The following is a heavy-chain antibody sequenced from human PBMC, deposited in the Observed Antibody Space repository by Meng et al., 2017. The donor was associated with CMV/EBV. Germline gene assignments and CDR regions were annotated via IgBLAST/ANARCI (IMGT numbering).Heavy chain of an antibody. CDR3: ATQPLYCSSTSCYFSY. V-gene: IGHV1-18*01. CDR2: ISAYNGNT. Sequence: ASVKVSCKASGYTFTSYGISWVRQAPGQGLEWMGWISAYNGNTNYAQKFQGRVTITTDESTSTAYMELSSLRSEDTAVYYCATQPLYCSSTSCYFSYWGQGTLVTVSS. D-gene: IGHD2-2*01. CDR1: GYTFTSYG. J-gene: IGHJ4*02.